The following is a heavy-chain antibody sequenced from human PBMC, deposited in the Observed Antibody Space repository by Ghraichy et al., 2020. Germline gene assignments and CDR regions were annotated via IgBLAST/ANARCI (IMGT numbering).Heavy chain of an antibody. CDR1: GFTFSNYA. CDR2: ISGSGRSI. J-gene: IGHJ4*02. Sequence: GGSLRLSCAASGFTFSNYAMSWVRQAPGKGLEWVSVISGSGRSIYYVDSVRGRFAISRDNSKNTLYLQMNSLRAEDTAVYYCAKPYGSGSYYGQGDYYFDFWGQGTLVTVSS. V-gene: IGHV3-23*01. CDR3: AKPYGSGSYYGQGDYYFDF. D-gene: IGHD3-10*01.